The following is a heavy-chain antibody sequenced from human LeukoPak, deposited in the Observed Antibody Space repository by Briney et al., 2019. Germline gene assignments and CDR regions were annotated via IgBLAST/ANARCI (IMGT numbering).Heavy chain of an antibody. D-gene: IGHD3-22*01. CDR1: GYTFTGYY. J-gene: IGHJ3*02. CDR2: INPSSGGT. V-gene: IGHV1-2*02. Sequence: GASVKVSCKASGYTFTGYYVHWVRQAPGQGLEWMGWINPSSGGTNYAQKFQGRVTMTRDTSISTAYLELSRLRSDDTAVYYCARESGSDYYDSSGYPGAFDIWGQGTMVTVSS. CDR3: ARESGSDYYDSSGYPGAFDI.